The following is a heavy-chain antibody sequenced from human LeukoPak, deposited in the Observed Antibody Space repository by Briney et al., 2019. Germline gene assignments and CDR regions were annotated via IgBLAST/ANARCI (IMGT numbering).Heavy chain of an antibody. CDR1: GYTFTGYY. CDR2: INPSGGST. V-gene: IGHV1-46*01. CDR3: AREEVYCSGGSCPPRYEYFQH. J-gene: IGHJ1*01. Sequence: GASVKVSCEASGYTFTGYYMHWVRQAPGQGLEWMGWINPSGGSTSYAQKFQGRVTMTRDTSTGTVYMELSSLRSEDTAVYYCAREEVYCSGGSCPPRYEYFQHWGQGTLVTVSS. D-gene: IGHD2-15*01.